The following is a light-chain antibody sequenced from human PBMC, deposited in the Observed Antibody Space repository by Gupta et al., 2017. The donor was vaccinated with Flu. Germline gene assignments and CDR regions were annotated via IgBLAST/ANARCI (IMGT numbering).Light chain of an antibody. CDR2: STN. Sequence: TVTLTCGLSSGSVSTNYYSSWYQQTPGQAPRTLIYSTNTRSSGVPDRFSGSILGQKAALTITGAQADDEADYYCELYMGSGISVFGGGTKLTVL. CDR3: ELYMGSGISV. J-gene: IGLJ3*02. V-gene: IGLV8-61*01. CDR1: SGSVSTNYY.